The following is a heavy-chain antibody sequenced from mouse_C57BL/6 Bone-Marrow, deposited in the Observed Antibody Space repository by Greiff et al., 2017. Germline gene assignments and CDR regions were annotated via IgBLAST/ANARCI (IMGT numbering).Heavy chain of an antibody. V-gene: IGHV1-50*01. CDR3: ARDDSWYFDV. D-gene: IGHD2-4*01. CDR1: GYTFTSYW. Sequence: VQLQQPGAELVKPGASVKLSCKASGYTFTSYWMQWVKQRPGQGLEWIGEIDPSDSYTNYNQKFKGKATLTVDTSSSAAYMQLSSLTSEASAVDICARDDSWYFDVWGTGTTVTVSS. CDR2: IDPSDSYT. J-gene: IGHJ1*03.